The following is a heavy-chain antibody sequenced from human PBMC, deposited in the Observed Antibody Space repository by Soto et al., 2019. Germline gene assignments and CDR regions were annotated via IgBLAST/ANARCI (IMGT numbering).Heavy chain of an antibody. J-gene: IGHJ4*02. D-gene: IGHD3-3*01. V-gene: IGHV3-11*01. CDR3: SRFSGDWLYNL. CDR1: GFTLSDYY. CDR2: ISISGTTI. Sequence: QVQLVESGGGLVKPGGSLRLSCAASGFTLSDYYMTWLRQAPGKGLEWVSDISISGTTIHYADSVRGRFTIPRDNAKHLLWPKRNPLGAQETAVEFRSRFSGDWLYNLWGQG.